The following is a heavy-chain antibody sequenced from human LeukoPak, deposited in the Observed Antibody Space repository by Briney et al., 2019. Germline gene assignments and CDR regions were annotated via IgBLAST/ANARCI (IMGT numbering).Heavy chain of an antibody. D-gene: IGHD4-23*01. CDR1: GDSVSSDNFY. CDR2: IYHSGSA. Sequence: PSETLSLTCNVSGDSVSSDNFYWAWIRQPPGKGPEWIGTIYHSGSAYHNPSLKSRLTISIDTSKNQFSLKLSSVTAADTAVYYCAEGDDYGGNDPFDYWGQGTLVTVSS. J-gene: IGHJ4*02. CDR3: AEGDDYGGNDPFDY. V-gene: IGHV4-39*07.